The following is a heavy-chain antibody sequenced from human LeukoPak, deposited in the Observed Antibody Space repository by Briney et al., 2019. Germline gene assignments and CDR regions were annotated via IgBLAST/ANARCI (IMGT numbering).Heavy chain of an antibody. CDR1: GFTFSSYA. V-gene: IGHV3-23*01. D-gene: IGHD3-16*01. J-gene: IGHJ4*02. CDR3: AKGAVTFGGPDFDY. CDR2: ILSGGST. Sequence: GGSLRLSCAASGFTFSSYAMSWVRQAPGKGLEWVSTILSGGSTFYADPVKGRFTISRDNSKSTLYLQMNSLRAEDTAVYYCAKGAVTFGGPDFDYWGQGTLVTVSS.